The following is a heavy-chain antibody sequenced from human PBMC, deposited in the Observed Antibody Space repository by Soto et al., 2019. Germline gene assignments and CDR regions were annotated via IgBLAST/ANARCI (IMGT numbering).Heavy chain of an antibody. J-gene: IGHJ4*01. CDR1: GFTFSAYT. CDR3: ARDEGHCSSNSCAYDC. D-gene: IGHD2-2*01. CDR2: ITGSSRYI. V-gene: IGHV3-21*06. Sequence: LRLSCAASGFTFSAYTMNWVRQAPGKGLEWVSSITGSSRYIYYADSVNGRFTTSRDNAQNSLYLQLDSLRVEDTALYYCARDEGHCSSNSCAYDCWGHGNQVTVSS.